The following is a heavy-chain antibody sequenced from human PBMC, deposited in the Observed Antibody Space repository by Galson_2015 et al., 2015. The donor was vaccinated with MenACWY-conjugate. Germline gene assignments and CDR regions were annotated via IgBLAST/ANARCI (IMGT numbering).Heavy chain of an antibody. CDR3: ASPLPDSSGYYEWAFDI. J-gene: IGHJ3*02. CDR2: IIPILGIA. CDR1: GGTFSSYA. Sequence: SVKVSCKASGGTFSSYAISWVRQAPGQGLEWMGRIIPILGIANYAQKLQGRVTITADKSTSTAYMELSSLRSEDTAVYYCASPLPDSSGYYEWAFDIWGQGTLVTVSS. D-gene: IGHD3-22*01. V-gene: IGHV1-69*04.